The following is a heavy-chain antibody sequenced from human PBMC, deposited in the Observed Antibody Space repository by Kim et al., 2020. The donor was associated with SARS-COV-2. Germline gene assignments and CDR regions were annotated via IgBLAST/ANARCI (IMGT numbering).Heavy chain of an antibody. CDR3: ARADYYDSSGYYNFDY. V-gene: IGHV4-39*07. CDR1: GGSISSSSYY. D-gene: IGHD3-22*01. Sequence: SETLSLTCTVSGGSISSSSYYWGWIRQPPGKGLEWIGSIYYSGSNYYNPSLKSRVTISVDTSKNQFSLKLSSVTAADTAVYYCARADYYDSSGYYNFDYWGQGTLVTVSS. J-gene: IGHJ4*02. CDR2: IYYSGSN.